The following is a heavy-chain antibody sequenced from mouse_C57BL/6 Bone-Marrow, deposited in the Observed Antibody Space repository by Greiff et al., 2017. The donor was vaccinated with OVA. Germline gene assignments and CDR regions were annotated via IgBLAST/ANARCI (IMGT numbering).Heavy chain of an antibody. CDR3: ASPIYYGNNWYFDV. CDR1: GYTFTSYW. D-gene: IGHD2-1*01. V-gene: IGHV1-50*01. CDR2: IDPSDSYT. Sequence: QVQLKQPGAELVKPGASVKLSCKASGYTFTSYWMQWVKQRPGQGLEWIGEIDPSDSYTNYNQKFKGKATLTVDTSSSTAYMQLSSLTSEDSAVYYCASPIYYGNNWYFDVWGTGTTVTVSS. J-gene: IGHJ1*03.